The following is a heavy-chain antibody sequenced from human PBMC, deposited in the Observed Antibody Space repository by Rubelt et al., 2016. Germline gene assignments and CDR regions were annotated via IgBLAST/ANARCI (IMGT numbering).Heavy chain of an antibody. V-gene: IGHV4-34*01. D-gene: IGHD3-22*01. J-gene: IGHJ4*02. CDR2: INHSGST. CDR3: ARGKEGLGVTMMDY. CDR1: GGSFSGYY. Sequence: QVQLQQWGAGLLKSSETLSLTCAVYGGSFSGYYWSWIRQPPGKGLEWIGEINHSGSTNYNPSLKIRVTISVDTSKNQFSLKLSSVTAADTAVYYCARGKEGLGVTMMDYWGQGTLVTVSS.